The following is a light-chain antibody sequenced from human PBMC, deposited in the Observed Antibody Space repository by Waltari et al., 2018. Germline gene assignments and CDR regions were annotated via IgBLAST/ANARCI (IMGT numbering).Light chain of an antibody. V-gene: IGKV3-20*01. CDR2: GAS. Sequence: IVFAQFPDTLSSSPGQRATLSCRANQTSNNNFLVWYQQKPGQAPRLLIHGASSRATGFPDRFSGSGSGTDFTLTISRLEPENVAVYYCQQYDGSILTFGGGTKVEI. J-gene: IGKJ4*01. CDR1: QTSNNNF. CDR3: QQYDGSILT.